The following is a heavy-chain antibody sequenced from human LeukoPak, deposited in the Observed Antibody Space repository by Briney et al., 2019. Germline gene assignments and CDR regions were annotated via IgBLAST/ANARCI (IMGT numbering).Heavy chain of an antibody. J-gene: IGHJ4*02. V-gene: IGHV3-66*01. D-gene: IGHD6-19*01. CDR3: ARKRYLEIAVAGTIFDY. CDR2: IYSGGST. CDR1: GFTFSSYG. Sequence: GGSLRLSCAASGFTFSSYGMHWVRQAPGKGLEWVSVIYSGGSTYYADSVKGRFTISRDNSKNTLYLQMNSLRAEDTAVYYCARKRYLEIAVAGTIFDYWGQGTQVTVSS.